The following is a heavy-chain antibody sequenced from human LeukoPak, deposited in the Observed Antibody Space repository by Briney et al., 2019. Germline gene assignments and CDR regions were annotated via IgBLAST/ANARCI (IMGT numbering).Heavy chain of an antibody. V-gene: IGHV4-59*01. Sequence: SETLSLTCTVSGGSISSYYWSWIRQPPGKGLEWIGYIYYSGSTNYNPSLKSRVTISVDTSKNRFSLKLSSVTAADTAVYYCARTGGIAAVSLYNWFDPWGQGTLVTVSS. CDR3: ARTGGIAAVSLYNWFDP. D-gene: IGHD6-13*01. J-gene: IGHJ5*02. CDR2: IYYSGST. CDR1: GGSISSYY.